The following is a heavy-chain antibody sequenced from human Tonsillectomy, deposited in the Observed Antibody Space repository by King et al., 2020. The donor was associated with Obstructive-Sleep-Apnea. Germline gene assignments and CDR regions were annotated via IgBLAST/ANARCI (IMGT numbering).Heavy chain of an antibody. D-gene: IGHD2/OR15-2a*01. J-gene: IGHJ4*02. CDR2: ISWDSGSI. CDR3: AKDTTPHVFYYFDY. Sequence: VQLVESGGGLVQPGRSLRLSCAASGFTFDDYAMHWVRQAPGKGLEWVSGISWDSGSINYADSVKGRFTISRDNATNALYRQMNSLRADDTALYYCAKDTTPHVFYYFDYWGQGTLVTVSS. CDR1: GFTFDDYA. V-gene: IGHV3-9*01.